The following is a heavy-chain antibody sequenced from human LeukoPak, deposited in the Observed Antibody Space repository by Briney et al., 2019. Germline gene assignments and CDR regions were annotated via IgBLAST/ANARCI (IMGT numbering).Heavy chain of an antibody. Sequence: PSETLSPTCTVSGGSISSYYWSWIRQPPGKGLEWIGYIYYSGSTNYNPSLKSRVTISVDTSKNQFSLKLSSVTAADTAVYYCARGITIFGVVLYFDYWGQGTLVTVSS. V-gene: IGHV4-59*01. CDR3: ARGITIFGVVLYFDY. CDR2: IYYSGST. J-gene: IGHJ4*02. D-gene: IGHD3-3*01. CDR1: GGSISSYY.